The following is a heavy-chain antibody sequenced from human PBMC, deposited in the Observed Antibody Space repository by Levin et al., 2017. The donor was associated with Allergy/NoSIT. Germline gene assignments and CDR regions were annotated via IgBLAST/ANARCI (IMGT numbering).Heavy chain of an antibody. CDR3: ARVRFGLRSLQDV. D-gene: IGHD3-10*01. CDR2: IKQDGSET. CDR1: GFTFSDYW. J-gene: IGHJ6*02. V-gene: IGHV3-7*01. Sequence: GGSLRLSCAASGFTFSDYWMSWVRQAPGKGLEWVANIKQDGSETYSVDSLRGRFTISRDNAKNSLYLQMSILRADDTAVYYCARVRFGLRSLQDVWGQGTTVIVSS.